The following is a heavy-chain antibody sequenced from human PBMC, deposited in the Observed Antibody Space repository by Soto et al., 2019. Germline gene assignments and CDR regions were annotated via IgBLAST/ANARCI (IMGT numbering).Heavy chain of an antibody. D-gene: IGHD5-12*01. V-gene: IGHV3-30*18. CDR3: AKDRKSYSGYDLYFDY. CDR2: ISYDGSNK. Sequence: GGSLRLSCAASGFTFSSYGMHWVRQAPGKGLEWVAVISYDGSNKYYADSVKGRFTISRDNSKNTLYLQMNSLRAEDTAVYYCAKDRKSYSGYDLYFDYWGQGTLVTVSS. CDR1: GFTFSSYG. J-gene: IGHJ4*02.